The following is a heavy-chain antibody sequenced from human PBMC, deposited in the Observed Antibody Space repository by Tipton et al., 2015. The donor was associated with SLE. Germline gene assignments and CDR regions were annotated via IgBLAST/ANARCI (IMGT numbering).Heavy chain of an antibody. D-gene: IGHD5-24*01. J-gene: IGHJ4*02. Sequence: SLRLSCAASGFTFSSYEMNWVRQAPGKGLEWVSYISSSGSTIYYADSVKGRCTISRDNAKNSLYLQMNSLRAEDTAVYYCARGRDGYKYGYWGQGTMVTVAS. CDR1: GFTFSSYE. CDR2: ISSSGSTI. V-gene: IGHV3-48*03. CDR3: ARGRDGYKYGY.